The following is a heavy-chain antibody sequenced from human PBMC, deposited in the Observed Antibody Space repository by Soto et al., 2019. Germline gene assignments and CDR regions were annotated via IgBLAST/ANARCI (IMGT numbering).Heavy chain of an antibody. V-gene: IGHV1-3*01. J-gene: IGHJ4*02. Sequence: VASVKVSCKASGYSFTNYDMHWVRQAPGQGLEWMGWINSGNGNTKYSQKFQGRVTITRDTSATTVYMEMSSLRSEDTAVYYCGRDSHTSGWYSFDYWGQGTLVTVSS. CDR1: GYSFTNYD. CDR2: INSGNGNT. D-gene: IGHD6-19*01. CDR3: GRDSHTSGWYSFDY.